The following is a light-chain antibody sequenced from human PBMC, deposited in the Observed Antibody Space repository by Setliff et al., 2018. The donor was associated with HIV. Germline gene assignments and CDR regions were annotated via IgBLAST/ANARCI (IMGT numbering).Light chain of an antibody. CDR1: SSDVGNYNL. CDR3: CSYAGSSTFV. CDR2: EVS. J-gene: IGLJ1*01. Sequence: QSVLTQPASVSGSPGQSITISCTGTSSDVGNYNLVSWYQHHPGKAPKVMIYEVSKRPSGVSNRFSGSKSGNTASLTISGLQAEDETDYYCCSYAGSSTFVFGTGTKVTVL. V-gene: IGLV2-23*02.